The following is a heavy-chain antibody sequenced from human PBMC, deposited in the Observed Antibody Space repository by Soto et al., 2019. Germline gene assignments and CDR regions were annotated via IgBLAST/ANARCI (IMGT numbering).Heavy chain of an antibody. J-gene: IGHJ6*02. Sequence: ASVKVSCKASGYTFTSYGISWVRQAPGQGLEWMGWISAYNGNTNYAQKLQGRVTMTADTSTDTAYMELSSLRSEDTAVYYCATGGYGSGSYYYHYYGMDVWGQGTTVTVSS. D-gene: IGHD3-10*01. CDR2: ISAYNGNT. CDR1: GYTFTSYG. CDR3: ATGGYGSGSYYYHYYGMDV. V-gene: IGHV1-18*01.